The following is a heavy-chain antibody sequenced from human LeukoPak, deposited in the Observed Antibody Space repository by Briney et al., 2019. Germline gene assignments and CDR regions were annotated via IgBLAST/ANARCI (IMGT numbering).Heavy chain of an antibody. CDR3: ARVAAMAGIGWGDLDY. D-gene: IGHD6-19*01. CDR1: GYTFTSYG. Sequence: ASVKVSCKASGYTFTSYGISWVRQAPGQGLEWMGWIIPNSGGTNYAQKYQGRLTMTRDTSSSTVYMELNRLKSDDTAVYYCARVAAMAGIGWGDLDYWGLGTRVTVSS. V-gene: IGHV1-2*02. CDR2: IIPNSGGT. J-gene: IGHJ4*02.